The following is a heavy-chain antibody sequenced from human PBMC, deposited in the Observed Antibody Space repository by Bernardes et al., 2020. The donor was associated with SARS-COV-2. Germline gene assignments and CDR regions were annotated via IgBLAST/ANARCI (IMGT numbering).Heavy chain of an antibody. CDR1: GYTFSDYW. CDR3: ARLGTLGVPGERTNYGMDV. Sequence: GESLMISCQASGYTFSDYWIAWVRQMPGTGLEWMGIIYPGDSDTRYSPSFQGQVTISADKSISTAYVNWSRLKASDTAMYYCARLGTLGVPGERTNYGMDVWGQGTTVTVSS. V-gene: IGHV5-51*01. D-gene: IGHD7-27*01. CDR2: IYPGDSDT. J-gene: IGHJ6*02.